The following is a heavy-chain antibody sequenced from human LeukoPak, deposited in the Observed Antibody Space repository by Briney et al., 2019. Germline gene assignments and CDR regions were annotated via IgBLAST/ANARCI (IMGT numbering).Heavy chain of an antibody. CDR2: IYTSGST. J-gene: IGHJ4*02. V-gene: IGHV4-4*07. CDR3: AREGGLPYSGSQYFDY. D-gene: IGHD1-26*01. Sequence: PSGTLSLTCTVSGGFTSSYYASWFRRPAREGLEWFGPIYTSGSTNYNPSLKSRVTMSVDTSKNQFSLKLSSVTAADTAVYYCAREGGLPYSGSQYFDYWGQGTLVTVSS. CDR1: GGFTSSYY.